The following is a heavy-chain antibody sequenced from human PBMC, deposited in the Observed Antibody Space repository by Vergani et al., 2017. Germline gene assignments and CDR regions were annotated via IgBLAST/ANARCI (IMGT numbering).Heavy chain of an antibody. D-gene: IGHD3-9*01. CDR3: ARDLRPLRYFDWLPTSNAFDI. CDR2: MNPNSGNT. V-gene: IGHV1-8*01. CDR1: GYTFTSYD. J-gene: IGHJ3*02. Sequence: QVQLVQSGAEVKKPGASVKVSCKASGYTFTSYDINWVRQATGQGLEWMGWMNPNSGNTGYAQKFQGRVTMTRNTSISTAYMELSSLRSEETAVYYCARDLRPLRYFDWLPTSNAFDIWGQGTMVTVSS.